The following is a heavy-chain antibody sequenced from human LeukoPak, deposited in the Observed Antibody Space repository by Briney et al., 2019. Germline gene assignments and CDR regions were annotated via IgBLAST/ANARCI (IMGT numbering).Heavy chain of an antibody. Sequence: GGTLRLSCEVSGFTFSTFGMNWLRQAPGKGLEWVSSFRGDGGSTYYAESVKGGFTISRDNSKNTVYLQMNNLRVEDTAIYYCAKDGYGSGGRWFDPWGQGTLVTVSS. CDR2: FRGDGGST. CDR1: GFTFSTFG. J-gene: IGHJ5*02. V-gene: IGHV3-23*01. CDR3: AKDGYGSGGRWFDP. D-gene: IGHD3-10*01.